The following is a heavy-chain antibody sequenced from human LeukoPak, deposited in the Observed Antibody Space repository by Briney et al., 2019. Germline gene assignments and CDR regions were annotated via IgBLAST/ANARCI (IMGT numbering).Heavy chain of an antibody. CDR3: ASTTAMVLDDAFDI. CDR2: INSDGSGT. D-gene: IGHD5-18*01. J-gene: IGHJ3*02. CDR1: GFTFNSYW. V-gene: IGHV3-74*01. Sequence: HPGGSLRLSCAASGFTFNSYWMHWVRQAPGKGLVWVSRINSDGSGTSDADFVKGRFTISRDNSKNTLYLQMNSLRAEDTAVYYCASTTAMVLDDAFDIWGQGTMVTVSS.